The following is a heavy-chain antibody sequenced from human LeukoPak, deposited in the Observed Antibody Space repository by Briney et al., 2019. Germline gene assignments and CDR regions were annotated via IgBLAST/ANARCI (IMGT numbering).Heavy chain of an antibody. J-gene: IGHJ2*01. CDR3: AKTGKQWLVPSDWYFDL. Sequence: PGGSLRLSCAASGFTSSSYGMHWVRQAPGKGLEWVAFIRYDGSNKYYADSVKGRFTISRDNSKNTLYLQMNSLRAEDTAVYYCAKTGKQWLVPSDWYFDLWGRGTLVTVSS. D-gene: IGHD6-19*01. V-gene: IGHV3-30*02. CDR1: GFTSSSYG. CDR2: IRYDGSNK.